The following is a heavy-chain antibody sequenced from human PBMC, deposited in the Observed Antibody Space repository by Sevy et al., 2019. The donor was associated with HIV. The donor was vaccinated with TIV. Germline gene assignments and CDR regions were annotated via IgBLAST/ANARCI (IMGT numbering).Heavy chain of an antibody. J-gene: IGHJ4*02. CDR2: ISGSGGST. D-gene: IGHD3-3*01. CDR3: AKGTHYDFWSGPDY. Sequence: GGSLRLSCAASGFTFSSYAMSWVRQAPGKGLEWVSAISGSGGSTHYADSVKGRFTISRDNSKNTLYLQMNSLRAEDTAVYYCAKGTHYDFWSGPDYWGQGTLVTVSS. V-gene: IGHV3-23*01. CDR1: GFTFSSYA.